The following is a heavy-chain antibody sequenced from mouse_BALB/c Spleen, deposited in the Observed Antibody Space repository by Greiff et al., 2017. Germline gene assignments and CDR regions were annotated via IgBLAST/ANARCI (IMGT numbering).Heavy chain of an antibody. J-gene: IGHJ3*01. V-gene: IGHV5-6-2*01. CDR1: GFTFSSYY. Sequence: DVMLVESGGGLVKLGGSLKLSCAASGFTFSSYYMSWVRQTPEKRLELVAAINSNGGSTYYPDTVKGRFTISRDNAKNTLYLQMSSLKSEDTALYYCARPSTMITAWFAYWGQGTLVTVSA. CDR2: INSNGGST. CDR3: ARPSTMITAWFAY. D-gene: IGHD2-4*01.